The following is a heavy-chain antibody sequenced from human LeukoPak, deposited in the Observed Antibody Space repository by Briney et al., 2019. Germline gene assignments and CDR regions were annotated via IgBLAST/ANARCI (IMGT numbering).Heavy chain of an antibody. CDR2: INSNSGAT. D-gene: IGHD3-10*01. CDR3: GRGGSGNGYLYYFDY. J-gene: IGHJ4*02. CDR1: GYSFSDYS. V-gene: IGHV1-2*06. Sequence: ASVKVSCKASGYSFSDYSVHWVRQARGQGLEWMGRINSNSGATSYAQNFQGRVTMTRDTSISTAYMELSGLTSDDTAVYYCGRGGSGNGYLYYFDYWGQGTLVSVSS.